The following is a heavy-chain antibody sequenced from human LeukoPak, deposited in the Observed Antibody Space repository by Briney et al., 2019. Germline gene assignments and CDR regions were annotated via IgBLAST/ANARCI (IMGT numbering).Heavy chain of an antibody. CDR1: GGTFSSYA. J-gene: IGHJ4*02. V-gene: IGHV1-69*13. Sequence: SVKVSCKASGGTFSSYAISWVRQAPGQGLEWMGGIIPIFGTANYAQKFQGRVTITADESTSTAYMELSSLRSEDTAVYYCASEGVGAPLGAFDYWGQGTLVTVSS. CDR3: ASEGVGAPLGAFDY. CDR2: IIPIFGTA. D-gene: IGHD1-26*01.